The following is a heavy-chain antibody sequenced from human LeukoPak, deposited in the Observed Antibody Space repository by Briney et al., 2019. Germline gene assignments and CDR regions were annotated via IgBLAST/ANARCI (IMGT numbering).Heavy chain of an antibody. D-gene: IGHD3-3*01. CDR2: ISWNSGSI. Sequence: GGYLRLSCAASGFTFDDYAMHWVRQAPGKGLEWVSGISWNSGSIGYADSVKGRFTISRDNAKNSLYLQMNSLRAEDTALYYCAKDAHLPYYDFWSGYYTGFDYWGQGTLVTVSS. J-gene: IGHJ4*02. CDR1: GFTFDDYA. V-gene: IGHV3-9*01. CDR3: AKDAHLPYYDFWSGYYTGFDY.